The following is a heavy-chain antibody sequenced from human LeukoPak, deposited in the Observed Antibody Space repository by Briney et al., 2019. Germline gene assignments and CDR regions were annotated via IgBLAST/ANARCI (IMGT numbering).Heavy chain of an antibody. Sequence: GGSLRLSCAASGFTFSSYEMNWVRQAPGKGLEWVSYISSSGSTIYYADSVKGRFTISRDNAKNSLYLQMNSLRAEDTAVYYCAGWYYDFWSGYYLLDYWGQGTLVTVSS. CDR1: GFTFSSYE. CDR3: AGWYYDFWSGYYLLDY. D-gene: IGHD3-3*01. CDR2: ISSSGSTI. V-gene: IGHV3-48*03. J-gene: IGHJ4*02.